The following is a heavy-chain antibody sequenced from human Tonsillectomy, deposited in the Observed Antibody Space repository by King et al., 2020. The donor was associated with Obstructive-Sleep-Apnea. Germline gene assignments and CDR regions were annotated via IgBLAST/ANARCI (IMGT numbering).Heavy chain of an antibody. V-gene: IGHV3-30*04. Sequence: VQLVESGGGVVQPGRSLRLSCAASGFTFSSYAMHWVRQAPGKGLEWVAVISYDGSNKYYADSVKGRFTISRDNSKNTLYLQMNSLRAEDTAVYYCARDLSIAAAGTKYNWFDPWGQGTLVTVSS. CDR2: ISYDGSNK. CDR1: GFTFSSYA. J-gene: IGHJ5*02. D-gene: IGHD6-13*01. CDR3: ARDLSIAAAGTKYNWFDP.